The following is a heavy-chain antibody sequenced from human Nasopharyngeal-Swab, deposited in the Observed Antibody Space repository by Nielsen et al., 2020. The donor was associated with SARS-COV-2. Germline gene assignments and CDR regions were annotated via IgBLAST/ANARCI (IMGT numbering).Heavy chain of an antibody. CDR3: ARDGALLVSGIYFNWFDP. CDR2: ISGNNDNR. D-gene: IGHD3-10*01. V-gene: IGHV1-18*01. CDR1: GYAFIKYG. Sequence: ASVKVSCKASGYAFIKYGISWVRQAPGQGLEWMGWISGNNDNRNYAQKVQGRVTMTTDTSTSTVYMELRSLRSDDTAIYYCARDGALLVSGIYFNWFDPWGQGTLVTVSS. J-gene: IGHJ5*02.